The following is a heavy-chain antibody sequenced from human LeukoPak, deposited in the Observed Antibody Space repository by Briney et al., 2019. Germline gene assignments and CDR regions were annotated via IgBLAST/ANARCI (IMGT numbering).Heavy chain of an antibody. D-gene: IGHD2-8*01. V-gene: IGHV4-34*01. CDR3: ARGEVLPIGYCTNGVCYGMDV. CDR1: GGSISSGGYS. CDR2: IKHSGST. Sequence: PSETLSLTCAVPGGSISSGGYSWSWIRQPPGTGLAWIGEIKHSGSTNYNPSLKSRVTISVDTSTNQFSLKLSSVTAADTAVYYCARGEVLPIGYCTNGVCYGMDVWGQGTTVTVSS. J-gene: IGHJ6*02.